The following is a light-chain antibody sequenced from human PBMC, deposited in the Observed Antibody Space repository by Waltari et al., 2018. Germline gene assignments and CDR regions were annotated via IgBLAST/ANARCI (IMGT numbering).Light chain of an antibody. CDR3: QSYDSSLSASV. V-gene: IGLV1-40*01. Sequence: QSVLTQPPSVSGAPGQRVTISCTGSSSNIGAGHDVHWYQQLPGTAPNLLIHCDTTRPSGVPDRFSGSMSGTSASLAISGLQAEDEADYYCQSYDSSLSASVFGTGTNVTVL. CDR1: SSNIGAGHD. J-gene: IGLJ1*01. CDR2: CDT.